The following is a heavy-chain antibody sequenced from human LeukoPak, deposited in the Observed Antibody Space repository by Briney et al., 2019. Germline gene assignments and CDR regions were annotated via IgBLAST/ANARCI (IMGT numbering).Heavy chain of an antibody. CDR3: ASVFDP. CDR1: GW. Sequence: GGSLRLSCAASGWMHWVRQAPGKGLVWVSGINHDGTGTYYADSVKGRFTISRDKAKKTLYLQMNSLSADDTAVYYCASVFDPWGQGFLVTVSS. CDR2: INHDGTGT. J-gene: IGHJ5*02. V-gene: IGHV3-74*01.